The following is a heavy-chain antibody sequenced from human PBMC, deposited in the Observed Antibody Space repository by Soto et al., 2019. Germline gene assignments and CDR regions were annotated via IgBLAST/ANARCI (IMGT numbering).Heavy chain of an antibody. CDR1: GGSISSDYNY. CDR2: MSYSGTT. Sequence: QLQLQESGPGLVKPSETLSLTCSISGGSISSDYNYWGWIRQPPGKGLEWIGTMSYSGTTSSNPSLKSRVTISADTSETRFSLRLSSVTAADTAVYYCRGWGPGYYYMDVWGKGASVTVSS. J-gene: IGHJ6*03. V-gene: IGHV4-39*01. D-gene: IGHD1-26*01. CDR3: RGWGPGYYYMDV.